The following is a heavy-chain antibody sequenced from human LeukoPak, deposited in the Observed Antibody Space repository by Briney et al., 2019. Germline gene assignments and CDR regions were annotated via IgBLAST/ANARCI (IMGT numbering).Heavy chain of an antibody. CDR3: ARRGYSYGPSYFMQSTYYYYYYYMDV. D-gene: IGHD5-18*01. CDR1: GGTFSSYA. CDR2: ISAYNGNT. V-gene: IGHV1-18*01. Sequence: VASVKVSCKASGGTFSSYAISWVRQAPGQGLEWMGWISAYNGNTNYAQKLQGRVTMTTDTSTSTAYMELRTLRSDDTAVYYCARRGYSYGPSYFMQSTYYYYYYYMDVWGKGTTVTISS. J-gene: IGHJ6*03.